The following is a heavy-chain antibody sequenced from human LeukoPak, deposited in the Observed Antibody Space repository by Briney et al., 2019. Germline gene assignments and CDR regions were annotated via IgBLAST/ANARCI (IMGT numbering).Heavy chain of an antibody. D-gene: IGHD3-10*01. CDR1: GYTFTSYD. V-gene: IGHV1-8*01. CDR2: MNLNSGNT. J-gene: IGHJ4*02. CDR3: ARTGGGFGELFYDY. Sequence: ASVKVSCNASGYTFTSYDYNWVRQATGQGLEWMGLMNLNSGNTGYEQKFQGRVTMTRSTSISTAYMELRSLRSEDTAVYYCARTGGGFGELFYDYWGQGTLVTVSS.